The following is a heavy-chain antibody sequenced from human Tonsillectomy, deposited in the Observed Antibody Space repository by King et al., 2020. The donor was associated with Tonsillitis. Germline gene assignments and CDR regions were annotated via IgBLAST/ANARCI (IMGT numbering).Heavy chain of an antibody. Sequence: VQRVESGGGLIQPGGSLRLSCAASGFTFGSYAMSWVRQATGKGLEWVAFFSGVSGSTTSADSVKGRFTISRDNSKNTLYLQMNSLRAEDTAVYYCAKELYYDSSGYYDYWGQGTLVTVSS. J-gene: IGHJ4*02. V-gene: IGHV3-23*04. CDR2: FSGVSGST. CDR1: GFTFGSYA. CDR3: AKELYYDSSGYYDY. D-gene: IGHD3-22*01.